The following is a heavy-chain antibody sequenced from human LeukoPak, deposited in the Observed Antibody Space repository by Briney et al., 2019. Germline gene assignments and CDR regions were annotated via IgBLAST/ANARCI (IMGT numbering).Heavy chain of an antibody. CDR3: ARGRGSYHDY. CDR1: GFTFSSYW. Sequence: PGGSLRLSCAASGFTFSSYWMHWVRQAPGKGLVWVSRINTDESTTTYADSVKGRFTISRDNAKNTLYLQMNSLRAEDTAVYYCARGRGSYHDYWGQGTLVTVSS. V-gene: IGHV3-74*01. D-gene: IGHD1-26*01. J-gene: IGHJ4*02. CDR2: INTDESTT.